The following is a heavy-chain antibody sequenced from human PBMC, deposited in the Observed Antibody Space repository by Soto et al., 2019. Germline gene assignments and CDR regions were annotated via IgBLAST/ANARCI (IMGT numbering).Heavy chain of an antibody. Sequence: CLRLSWATSVFTFSSYDMHWVRQAPGKGLEWVAVISYDGSNKYYADSVKGRFTISRDNSKNTLYLQMNSLRAEDTAVYYCAKQTGYSSGWYSVLEYYFDYWGQGTLVTVSS. CDR2: ISYDGSNK. J-gene: IGHJ4*02. CDR3: AKQTGYSSGWYSVLEYYFDY. D-gene: IGHD6-19*01. V-gene: IGHV3-30*18. CDR1: VFTFSSYD.